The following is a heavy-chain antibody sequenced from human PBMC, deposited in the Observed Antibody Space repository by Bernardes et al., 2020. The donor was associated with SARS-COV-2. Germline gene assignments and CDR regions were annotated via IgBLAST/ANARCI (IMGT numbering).Heavy chain of an antibody. Sequence: GSMRLSCAASGFTFSTFWMTWVRQAPGKGLEWVANINQDGSETFYVDSVKGRFTISRDNAKNSLFMEMNTLRAEDTAVYYCARIYSTSSFDFDYWGQGTLVTVSS. CDR3: ARIYSTSSFDFDY. D-gene: IGHD6-6*01. V-gene: IGHV3-7*01. CDR2: INQDGSET. J-gene: IGHJ4*02. CDR1: GFTFSTFW.